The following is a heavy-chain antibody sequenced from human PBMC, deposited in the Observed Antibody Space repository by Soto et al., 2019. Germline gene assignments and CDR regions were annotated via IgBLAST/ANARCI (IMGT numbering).Heavy chain of an antibody. V-gene: IGHV4-61*01. Sequence: PSETLSLTCTVSGGSVSSGSYYWSWIRQPPGKGLEWIGYIYYSGSTNYNPSLKSRVTISVDTSKNQFSLKLSSVTAADTAVYYCARGFFWSGKTPAYYYYGMDVWGQGTTVTVS. J-gene: IGHJ6*02. CDR1: GGSVSSGSYY. D-gene: IGHD3-3*01. CDR3: ARGFFWSGKTPAYYYYGMDV. CDR2: IYYSGST.